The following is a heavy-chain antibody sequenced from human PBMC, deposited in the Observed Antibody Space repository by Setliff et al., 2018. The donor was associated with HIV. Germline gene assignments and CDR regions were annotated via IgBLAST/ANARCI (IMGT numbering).Heavy chain of an antibody. CDR3: ASSFRGGFDV. D-gene: IGHD2-15*01. CDR2: IIPLFGDP. CDR1: GDTVRNFS. J-gene: IGHJ3*01. Sequence: GASVKVSCQPSGDTVRNFSVNWVRQAPGQGLEWMGGIIPLFGDPTYAQKFQGRLTIIADESTSTGYMELSSLRSEDTAVYYCASSFRGGFDVWGQGTMVTVSS. V-gene: IGHV1-69*13.